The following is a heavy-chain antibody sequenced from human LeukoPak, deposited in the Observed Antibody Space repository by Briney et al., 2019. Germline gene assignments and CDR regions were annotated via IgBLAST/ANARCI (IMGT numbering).Heavy chain of an antibody. CDR2: IRGGGTTT. V-gene: IGHV3-23*01. J-gene: IGHJ4*02. D-gene: IGHD3-10*01. CDR3: AKVLASGNSPLYLDY. Sequence: GGSLRLSCAASGFTFSDYAMSWVRQAPGKGLEWVSAIRGGGTTTYYADSVKGRFSISRDNSKNTVYLQMDSLRAEDTAIYYCAKVLASGNSPLYLDYWGQGTLVTVSS. CDR1: GFTFSDYA.